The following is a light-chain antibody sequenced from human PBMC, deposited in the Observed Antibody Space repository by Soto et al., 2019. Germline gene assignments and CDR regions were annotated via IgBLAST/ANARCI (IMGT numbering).Light chain of an antibody. V-gene: IGKV1-33*01. CDR1: QDISNY. Sequence: DIQMTQSPSSLSASVGDRVTITCQASQDISNYLNLYKQKPGKAPKLLIYDASNLETGVPSRFSGSGSGTDFTFTISRLRAEDIATYYCQQYGNLSITLGQGTRLEIK. CDR3: QQYGNLSIT. J-gene: IGKJ5*01. CDR2: DAS.